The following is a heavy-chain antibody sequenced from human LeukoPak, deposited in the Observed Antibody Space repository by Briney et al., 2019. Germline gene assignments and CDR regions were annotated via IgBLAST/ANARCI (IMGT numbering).Heavy chain of an antibody. Sequence: GGSLRLSCAASGFTVSSNYMSWVRQAPGKGLEVVSVIYSGGSTYYADSVKGRFTISRDDSKNTLSLQMNSLRAEDTAVYYCAHLLFYYYYMDVWGKGTTVTVSS. J-gene: IGHJ6*03. D-gene: IGHD2-21*02. CDR3: AHLLFYYYYMDV. V-gene: IGHV3-53*01. CDR2: IYSGGST. CDR1: GFTVSSNY.